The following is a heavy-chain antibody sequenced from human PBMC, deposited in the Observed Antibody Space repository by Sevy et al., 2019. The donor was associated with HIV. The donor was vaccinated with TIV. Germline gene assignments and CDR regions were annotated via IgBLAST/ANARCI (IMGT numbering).Heavy chain of an antibody. CDR1: GYTFTSYG. D-gene: IGHD2-15*01. J-gene: IGHJ4*02. CDR2: ISAYNGNT. Sequence: ASVKVSCKASGYTFTSYGISWVRQAPGQGLEWMGWISAYNGNTNYAQKLQGRVTMTTDTSTSTAYMELRSLRSDDTGVYYCARDLRYIVVVVAATHPYFDYWGQGTLVTVSS. V-gene: IGHV1-18*01. CDR3: ARDLRYIVVVVAATHPYFDY.